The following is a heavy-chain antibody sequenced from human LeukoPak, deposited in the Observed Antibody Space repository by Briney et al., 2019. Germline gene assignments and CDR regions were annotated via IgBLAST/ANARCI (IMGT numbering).Heavy chain of an antibody. CDR3: AKVGGIRLFVVVPAAIDWFDP. CDR2: ISSSGNNT. D-gene: IGHD2-2*02. Sequence: GGSLRLSCAASGFTFNSYAMNWVRQAPGKGLEWVSTISSSGNNTYYTDSVKGRFTISRDNSKNTLYLQMNSLRAEDTAVYYCAKVGGIRLFVVVPAAIDWFDPWGQGTLVTVSS. CDR1: GFTFNSYA. V-gene: IGHV3-23*01. J-gene: IGHJ5*02.